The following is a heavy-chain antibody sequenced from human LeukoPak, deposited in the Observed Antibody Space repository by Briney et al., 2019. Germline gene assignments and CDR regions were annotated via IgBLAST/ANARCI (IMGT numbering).Heavy chain of an antibody. J-gene: IGHJ1*01. CDR3: AKDSDYYHSSGYYYAYFQH. V-gene: IGHV3-48*02. Sequence: PGGSLRLSCAVSGFTFSTYSMNWVREAPGKGLGWVSYISSSSTIYYADSVKGRFTISRDNAKNSLYLQMNSLRDEDTAVYYCAKDSDYYHSSGYYYAYFQHWGQGTLVTVSS. CDR2: ISSSSTI. CDR1: GFTFSTYS. D-gene: IGHD3-22*01.